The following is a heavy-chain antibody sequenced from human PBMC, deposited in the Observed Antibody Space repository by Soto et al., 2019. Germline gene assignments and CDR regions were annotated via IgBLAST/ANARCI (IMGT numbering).Heavy chain of an antibody. D-gene: IGHD3-22*01. CDR1: GGTFSSYA. V-gene: IGHV1-69*13. J-gene: IGHJ3*02. CDR3: ARDLYRFDRSGQDAFDI. CDR2: IIPIFGTA. Sequence: ASVKVSCKASGGTFSSYAISWVRQAPGQGLEWMGGIIPIFGTANYAQKFQGRVTITADESTSTAYMELSSLRSEDTAVDYCARDLYRFDRSGQDAFDIWGQGTMVTVSS.